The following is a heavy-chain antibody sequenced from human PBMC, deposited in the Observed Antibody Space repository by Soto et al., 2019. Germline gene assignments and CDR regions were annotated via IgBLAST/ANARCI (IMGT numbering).Heavy chain of an antibody. CDR1: GFTFSSYG. CDR3: ARIPTYYYDSSGYVY. J-gene: IGHJ4*02. V-gene: IGHV3-33*01. Sequence: QVQLVESGGGVVQPGRSLRLACAASGFTFSSYGMHWFRQAPGKGLEWVAVIWYDGSNKYYADSVKGRFTISRDNSKNTRYLQMNSLRAENTAVYYCARIPTYYYDSSGYVYWGQGTLVTVSS. D-gene: IGHD3-22*01. CDR2: IWYDGSNK.